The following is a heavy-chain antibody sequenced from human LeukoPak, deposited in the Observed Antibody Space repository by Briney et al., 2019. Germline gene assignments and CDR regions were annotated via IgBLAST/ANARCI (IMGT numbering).Heavy chain of an antibody. Sequence: ASVKVSCKASGYTFTSYDINWVRQATGQGLEWMGWMNPNSGNTGYAQKFQGRVTMTRNTSISTAYMELSSLRSEDTAVYYCARKTYYYGSGSYYPWGYYYYYMDVWGKGTTVTISS. V-gene: IGHV1-8*01. D-gene: IGHD3-10*01. CDR1: GYTFTSYD. CDR2: MNPNSGNT. CDR3: ARKTYYYGSGSYYPWGYYYYYMDV. J-gene: IGHJ6*03.